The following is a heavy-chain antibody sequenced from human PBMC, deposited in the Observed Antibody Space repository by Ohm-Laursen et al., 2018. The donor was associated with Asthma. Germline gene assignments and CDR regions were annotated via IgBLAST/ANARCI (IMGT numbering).Heavy chain of an antibody. CDR2: IYSGGTT. D-gene: IGHD5-12*01. Sequence: SLRLSCAASGFTFSSYAMHWVRQAPGKGLEWVSAIYSGGTTYYADSVRGRFTISRDNSKNTLYLQMNSLRAEDTAVYYCARGYSGYGLYGAFDIWGQGTMVTVSS. V-gene: IGHV3-53*01. CDR3: ARGYSGYGLYGAFDI. J-gene: IGHJ3*02. CDR1: GFTFSSYA.